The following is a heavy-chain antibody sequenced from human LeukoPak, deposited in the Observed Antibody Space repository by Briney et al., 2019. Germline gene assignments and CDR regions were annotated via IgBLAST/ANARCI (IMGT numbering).Heavy chain of an antibody. J-gene: IGHJ4*02. V-gene: IGHV3-48*01. CDR3: AREGSSSSGDGDY. CDR1: GFTFSSYS. Sequence: GGSLRLSCAASGFTFSSYSMNWVRQAPGKGLEWVSYISSSSSTIYYADSVKGRFTISRDNAKNSLYLQMNSLRAEGTAVYYCAREGSSSSGDGDYWGQGTLVTVSS. CDR2: ISSSSSTI. D-gene: IGHD6-6*01.